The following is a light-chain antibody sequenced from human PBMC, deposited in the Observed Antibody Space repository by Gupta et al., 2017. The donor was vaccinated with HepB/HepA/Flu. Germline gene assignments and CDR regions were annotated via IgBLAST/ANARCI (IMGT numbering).Light chain of an antibody. CDR1: NSDY. CDR2: NVF. J-gene: IGLJ2*01. Sequence: QSALAQLASVSGSPGQSITISCTGTNSDYVSWYKQYPGKAPKLLLYNVFDRPSGVSHRFSGSKSGNTASLTISGLQAEDEANYYCSSYTFTSTLVVVVGGTHLTVL. V-gene: IGLV2-14*01. CDR3: SSYTFTSTLVV.